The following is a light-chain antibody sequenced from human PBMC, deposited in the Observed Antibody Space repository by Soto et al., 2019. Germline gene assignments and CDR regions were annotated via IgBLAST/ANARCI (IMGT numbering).Light chain of an antibody. CDR2: DTS. CDR3: QQYGSSPFT. CDR1: QTVSRNA. Sequence: EIVLTQSPGTLSLSPGERATLSCRASQTVSRNALSWHQQKPGQAPRLLIYDTSNRATGIPDRFSGSGSGTDFNLTISRLEPEDFAVYYCQQYGSSPFTFGPGTKVDIK. J-gene: IGKJ3*01. V-gene: IGKV3-20*01.